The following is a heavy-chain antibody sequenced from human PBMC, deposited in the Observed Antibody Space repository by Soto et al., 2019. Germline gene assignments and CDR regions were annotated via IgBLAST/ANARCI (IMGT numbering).Heavy chain of an antibody. Sequence: PSETLSRTCAVYGGSFSGYYWTWIRQPPGTGLEWIGEINHSGSTNYNPSLKSRVTISVDTSKNQFSLKLSSVTAADTAVYYCASHYRRRGWEWATEPLFDFWGQGTLVTVSS. CDR2: INHSGST. CDR3: ASHYRRRGWEWATEPLFDF. V-gene: IGHV4-34*01. CDR1: GGSFSGYY. D-gene: IGHD6-19*01. J-gene: IGHJ4*02.